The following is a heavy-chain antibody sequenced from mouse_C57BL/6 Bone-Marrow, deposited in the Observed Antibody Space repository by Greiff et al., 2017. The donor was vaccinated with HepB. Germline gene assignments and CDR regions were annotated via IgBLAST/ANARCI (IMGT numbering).Heavy chain of an antibody. J-gene: IGHJ1*03. D-gene: IGHD1-1*01. CDR2: ISSGGSYT. Sequence: EVKLVESGGDLVKPGGSLKLSCAASGFTFSSYGMSWVRQTPDKRLEWVATISSGGSYTYYPDSVKGRFTISRDNAKNTLYLQMSSLKSEDTAMYYCARQTTVVGGDWYFDVWGTGTTVTVSS. CDR3: ARQTTVVGGDWYFDV. CDR1: GFTFSSYG. V-gene: IGHV5-6*01.